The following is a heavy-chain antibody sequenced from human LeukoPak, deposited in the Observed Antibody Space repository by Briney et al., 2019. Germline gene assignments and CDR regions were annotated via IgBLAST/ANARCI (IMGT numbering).Heavy chain of an antibody. CDR1: GYTFSSHT. Sequence: GGSLRLSCAASGYTFSSHTMNWVRQAPGKGLEWVSSISSSSSYIYYADSVKGRFVISGDNAKNSLYLQMNSLRDEDTAIYYCARDSVLDPWGQGTPVTVSS. D-gene: IGHD3-10*01. CDR2: ISSSSSYI. J-gene: IGHJ5*02. V-gene: IGHV3-21*01. CDR3: ARDSVLDP.